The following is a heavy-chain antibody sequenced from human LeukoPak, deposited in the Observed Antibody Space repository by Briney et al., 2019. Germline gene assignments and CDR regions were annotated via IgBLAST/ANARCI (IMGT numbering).Heavy chain of an antibody. CDR3: ARDHCYAFDN. D-gene: IGHD2-15*01. Sequence: PGGSLRLSCGASGFTFSDYSMNWVRQAPGKGLEWISYVGISSGNTKYAASVKGRFTISGDSAKNSVFLQMNNLRVEDTAVYYCARDHCYAFDNWGQGTLVTVSS. J-gene: IGHJ4*02. CDR1: GFTFSDYS. V-gene: IGHV3-48*04. CDR2: VGISSGNT.